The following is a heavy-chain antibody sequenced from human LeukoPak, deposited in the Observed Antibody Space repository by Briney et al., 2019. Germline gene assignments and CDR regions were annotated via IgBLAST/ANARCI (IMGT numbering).Heavy chain of an antibody. CDR1: GFTFSSYV. CDR3: ARADSMIVVVTTFDY. V-gene: IGHV3-30-3*01. D-gene: IGHD3-22*01. Sequence: GRSLRLSCAASGFTFSSYVMHWVRQAPGKGLEWVAVISYDGSNKYYADSVKGRFTISRDNSKNTLYLQMNSLRAEDTAVYYCARADSMIVVVTTFDYWGQGTLVTVSS. J-gene: IGHJ4*02. CDR2: ISYDGSNK.